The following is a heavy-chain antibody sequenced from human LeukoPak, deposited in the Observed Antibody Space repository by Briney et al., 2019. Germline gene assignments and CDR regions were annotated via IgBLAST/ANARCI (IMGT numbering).Heavy chain of an antibody. CDR1: GFTFSSYS. J-gene: IGHJ3*02. CDR3: ARALTGVVRYAFDI. V-gene: IGHV3-21*01. CDR2: ISSSSNYI. D-gene: IGHD3-3*01. Sequence: KPGGSLRLSCAASGFTFSSYSMNWVCQAPGKGLEWVSSISSSSNYIYYADSVKGRFTISRDNAENSLYLQMNSLRAEDTAVYYCARALTGVVRYAFDIWGQGTMVTVSS.